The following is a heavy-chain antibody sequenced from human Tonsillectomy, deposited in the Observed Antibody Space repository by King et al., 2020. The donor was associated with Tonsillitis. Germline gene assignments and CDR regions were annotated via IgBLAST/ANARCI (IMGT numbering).Heavy chain of an antibody. J-gene: IGHJ4*02. CDR1: GLTFSSYG. CDR3: AKEPPPDGDYERWVVVYFYY. Sequence: VQLVESGGGVVQPGRSLRLSCAASGLTFSSYGMHWVRQAPGKGLEWVAVISYDGSNKYYADSVKGRFTISRDNSKNRLHLQMHSLRAEDTAVYYCAKEPPPDGDYERWVVVYFYYCGQGTLVTVSS. V-gene: IGHV3-30*18. D-gene: IGHD4-17*01. CDR2: ISYDGSNK.